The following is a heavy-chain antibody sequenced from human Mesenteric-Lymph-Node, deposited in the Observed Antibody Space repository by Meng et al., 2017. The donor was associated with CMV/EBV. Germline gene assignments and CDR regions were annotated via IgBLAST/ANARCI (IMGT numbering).Heavy chain of an antibody. J-gene: IGHJ6*02. CDR1: GFTFSNYW. CDR3: AREPGNDFWSGYYYYYYGMDV. Sequence: GESLKISCAASGFTFSNYWMHWVRQAPGKGLVWVSRINSDGSSTSYADSVKGRITISRDNAKNTLYLQMNSLRAEDTAVYYCAREPGNDFWSGYYYYYYGMDVWGQGTRSPSP. CDR2: INSDGSST. D-gene: IGHD3-3*01. V-gene: IGHV3-74*01.